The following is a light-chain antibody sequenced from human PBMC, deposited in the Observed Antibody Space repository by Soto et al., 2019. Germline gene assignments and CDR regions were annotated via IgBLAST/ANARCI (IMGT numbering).Light chain of an antibody. CDR2: SNN. Sequence: QSPLTQPPSASGTPGQRVTISCSGCSSNVGSNTVNWYQHLAGTAPKLLIYSNNQRPSGVPDRFSGSKSGTSASLAISGLQSDDEADYYCAAWDDVLTGVIFGGGTKVTVL. CDR3: AAWDDVLTGVI. J-gene: IGLJ2*01. V-gene: IGLV1-44*01. CDR1: SSNVGSNT.